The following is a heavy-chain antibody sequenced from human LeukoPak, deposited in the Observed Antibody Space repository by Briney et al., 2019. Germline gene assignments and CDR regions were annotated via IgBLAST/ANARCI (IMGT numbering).Heavy chain of an antibody. CDR1: GFTFRTYW. Sequence: GGSLRLSCAASGFTFRTYWMHWVRHAPGKGLMWVSRINTEGSSTSYADSVKGRFTISRDDAKNTLYLQMNSLRAEDTAMYYCARDFDRYYFDYWGQGTLVTVSS. CDR3: ARDFDRYYFDY. D-gene: IGHD3-9*01. V-gene: IGHV3-74*01. J-gene: IGHJ4*02. CDR2: INTEGSST.